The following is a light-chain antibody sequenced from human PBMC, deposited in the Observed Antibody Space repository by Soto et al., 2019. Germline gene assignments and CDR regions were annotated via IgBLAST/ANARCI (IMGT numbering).Light chain of an antibody. CDR3: QQSYSTWT. Sequence: DIQMTQSPSSLSSSVGDRVTITCRASQSISSYLNWYQQKPGNAPKILIYAASSLQSGVPSRFSGSGSGTDFTLTIRRLQPEDLATYYCQQSYSTWTFGQGTKVEIK. J-gene: IGKJ1*01. V-gene: IGKV1-39*01. CDR2: AAS. CDR1: QSISSY.